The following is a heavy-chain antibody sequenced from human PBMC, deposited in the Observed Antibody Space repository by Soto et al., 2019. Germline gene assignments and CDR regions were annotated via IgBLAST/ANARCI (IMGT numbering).Heavy chain of an antibody. J-gene: IGHJ4*02. CDR3: ARVAGYCSGGSCYSLYYFDY. CDR2: ISSSSSTI. V-gene: IGHV3-48*01. CDR1: GFTFSSYS. D-gene: IGHD2-15*01. Sequence: EVQLVESGGGLVQPGGSLRLSCAASGFTFSSYSMNWVRQAPGKGLEWVSYISSSSSTIYYADSVKGRFTISRDNAKNSLYLQVNSLRAEDTAVYYCARVAGYCSGGSCYSLYYFDYWGQGTLVTVSS.